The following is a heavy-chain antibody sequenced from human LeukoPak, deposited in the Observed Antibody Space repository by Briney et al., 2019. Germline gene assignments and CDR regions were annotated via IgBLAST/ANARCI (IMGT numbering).Heavy chain of an antibody. CDR2: IYTSGST. Sequence: SETLSLTCIVSGGSISSYYWSWIRQPAGKGLEWIGRIYTSGSTNYNPSLKSRVTMSVDTSKNQFSLKPSSVTAADTAVYYCAREDDIPGYYYYMDVWGKGTTVTVSS. CDR3: AREDDIPGYYYYMDV. CDR1: GGSISSYY. J-gene: IGHJ6*03. D-gene: IGHD3-9*01. V-gene: IGHV4-4*07.